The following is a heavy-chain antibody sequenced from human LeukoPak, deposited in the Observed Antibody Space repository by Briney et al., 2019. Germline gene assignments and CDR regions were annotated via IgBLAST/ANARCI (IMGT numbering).Heavy chain of an antibody. D-gene: IGHD2/OR15-2a*01. CDR3: ARQSYDSTTYGASFDP. J-gene: IGHJ5*02. CDR2: IDPGDSDT. V-gene: IGHV5-51*01. Sequence: ESLKISCKGSGYNFSRYWIGWVRQMPGKGLEWMGIIDPGDSDTRYSPSFQGQVTISADKSISTAYLQWTSLKASDTAMYYCARQSYDSTTYGASFDPWGQGTLVTVSS. CDR1: GYNFSRYW.